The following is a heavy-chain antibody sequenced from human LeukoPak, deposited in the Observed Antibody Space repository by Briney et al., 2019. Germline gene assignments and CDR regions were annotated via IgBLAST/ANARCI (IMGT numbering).Heavy chain of an antibody. CDR2: ISGSGGST. CDR3: AKARGSVVVTSYFDY. CDR1: GFTFSSYA. V-gene: IGHV3-23*01. Sequence: GGSLRLSCAACGFTFSSYAMSWVRQAPGKGLEWVSAISGSGGSTYYADSVKGRFTISRDNSKNTLYLQMNSLRAEDTAVYYCAKARGSVVVTSYFDYWGQGTLVTVSS. J-gene: IGHJ4*02. D-gene: IGHD4-23*01.